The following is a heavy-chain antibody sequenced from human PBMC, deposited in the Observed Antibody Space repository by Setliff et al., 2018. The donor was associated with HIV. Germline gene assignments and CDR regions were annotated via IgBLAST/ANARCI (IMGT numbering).Heavy chain of an antibody. Sequence: SETLSLTCAVYGGSFSGYYWSWIRQPPGKGLEWIGEINHSGSTNYNPSLKSRVTISVDSSKNQFSLNLFSVTAADTAVYYCARPRRVRSRAWYWFDIWGQGTLVTVSS. D-gene: IGHD6-19*01. CDR3: ARPRRVRSRAWYWFDI. CDR2: INHSGST. CDR1: GGSFSGYY. V-gene: IGHV4-34*01. J-gene: IGHJ5*02.